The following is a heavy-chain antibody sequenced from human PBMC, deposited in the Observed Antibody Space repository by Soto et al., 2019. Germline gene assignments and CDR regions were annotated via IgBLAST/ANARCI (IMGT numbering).Heavy chain of an antibody. Sequence: GGSLRLSCAASGFTFSSYGMHWVRQAPGKGLEWVAVISYDGSNKYYADSVKGRFTISRDNSKNTLYLQMNSLRAEDTAVYYCAKDLGYCSGGSCQAQYYYYYGMDVWGQGTTVTVSS. CDR1: GFTFSSYG. CDR2: ISYDGSNK. J-gene: IGHJ6*02. V-gene: IGHV3-30*18. CDR3: AKDLGYCSGGSCQAQYYYYYGMDV. D-gene: IGHD2-15*01.